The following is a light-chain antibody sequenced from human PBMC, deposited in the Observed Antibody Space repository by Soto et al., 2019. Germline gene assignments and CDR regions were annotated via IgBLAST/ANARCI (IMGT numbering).Light chain of an antibody. Sequence: EIVLTQSPGTLSLSPGERATLSCRASQSVSSIYLAWYQQKPGQAPRLLIYGTSSRATGIPDRFSGSGSGTDFTLTISRPEPEDFAVYYCQQYAASPWTFGQGTKVEIK. CDR2: GTS. V-gene: IGKV3-20*01. J-gene: IGKJ1*01. CDR3: QQYAASPWT. CDR1: QSVSSIY.